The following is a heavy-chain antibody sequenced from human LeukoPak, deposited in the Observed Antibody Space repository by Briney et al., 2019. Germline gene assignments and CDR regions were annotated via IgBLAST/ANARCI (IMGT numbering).Heavy chain of an antibody. CDR3: AKDSYGSGTTADY. D-gene: IGHD3-10*01. V-gene: IGHV3-33*06. Sequence: PGGSLRLSCAASGVTFSKYGMHWIRQAPGKGRGWGAVIWSNGNNIYYVESVKGRFTISRDNSKNTLYLQMNSLRAEDTAVYYCAKDSYGSGTTADYWGQGTLVTVSS. CDR2: IWSNGNNI. J-gene: IGHJ4*02. CDR1: GVTFSKYG.